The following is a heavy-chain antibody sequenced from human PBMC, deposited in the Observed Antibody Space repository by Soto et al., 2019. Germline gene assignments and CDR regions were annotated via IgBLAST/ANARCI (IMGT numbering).Heavy chain of an antibody. J-gene: IGHJ4*02. CDR3: ARAGGLGAVAVDY. Sequence: SQPLPLTWAVSCGSISNLGYCRSFIRQPPGKGLEWIGYIYHSGSTYYNPSLKSRVTISVDRSKNQFSLKLSSVTAADTAVYYCARAGGLGAVAVDYWGQGTLVTVSS. CDR1: CGSISNLGYC. V-gene: IGHV4-30-2*01. CDR2: IYHSGST. D-gene: IGHD6-19*01.